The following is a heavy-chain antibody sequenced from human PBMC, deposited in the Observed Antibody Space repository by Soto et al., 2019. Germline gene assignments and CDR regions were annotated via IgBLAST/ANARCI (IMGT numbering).Heavy chain of an antibody. V-gene: IGHV1-18*01. J-gene: IGHJ4*02. CDR2: ISAYNGNT. Sequence: ASVKVSCKASGYTFTSYGIGWVRQAPGQGLECMGWISAYNGNTNYAQRLQGRVTMTTDTSTSTAYMELRSLRSDDTAVYYCARVGYDFWSGYYPAGQSIDEWGQGTLVTVSS. CDR1: GYTFTSYG. D-gene: IGHD3-3*01. CDR3: ARVGYDFWSGYYPAGQSIDE.